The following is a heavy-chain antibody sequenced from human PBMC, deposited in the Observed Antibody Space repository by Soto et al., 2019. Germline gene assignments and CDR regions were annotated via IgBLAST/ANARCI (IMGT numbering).Heavy chain of an antibody. CDR1: GYTFTSYA. D-gene: IGHD2-2*01. V-gene: IGHV1-3*01. Sequence: QVQLLQSGAEVKKPGASVKVSCKASGYTFTSYAMHWVRQAPGQRLEWMGWINAGNGNTKYSQKFQGRVTITRDTSASTAYMELSSLRSEDTAVYYCARDEPIVVVPAAPRDYYYYGMDVWGQGTTVTVSS. CDR2: INAGNGNT. J-gene: IGHJ6*02. CDR3: ARDEPIVVVPAAPRDYYYYGMDV.